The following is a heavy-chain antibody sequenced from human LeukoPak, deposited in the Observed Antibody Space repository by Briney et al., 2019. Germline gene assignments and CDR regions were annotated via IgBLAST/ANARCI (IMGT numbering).Heavy chain of an antibody. CDR2: ISSSSSYI. CDR1: GFTFSTYA. V-gene: IGHV3-21*01. Sequence: GGSLRLSCAASGFTFSTYAMSWVRQAPGKGLEWVSSISSSSSYIYYADSVKGRFTISRDNAKSSLYLQMNSLRAEDTAVYYCARDHYGDYEMDVWGQGTTVTVSS. CDR3: ARDHYGDYEMDV. D-gene: IGHD4-17*01. J-gene: IGHJ6*02.